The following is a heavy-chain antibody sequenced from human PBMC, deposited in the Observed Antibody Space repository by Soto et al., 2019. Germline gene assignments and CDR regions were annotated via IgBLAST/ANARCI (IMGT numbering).Heavy chain of an antibody. J-gene: IGHJ4*02. CDR3: ARYYVWGSYRPAYYFDY. V-gene: IGHV4-34*01. CDR2: INHSGST. CDR1: SGSFSGYY. Sequence: SETLSLTCAVYSGSFSGYYWSWIRQPPGKGLEWIGEINHSGSTNYNPSLKSRVTISVDTSKNQFPLKLSSVTAADTAVYYCARYYVWGSYRPAYYFDYWGQGTLVTVSS. D-gene: IGHD3-16*02.